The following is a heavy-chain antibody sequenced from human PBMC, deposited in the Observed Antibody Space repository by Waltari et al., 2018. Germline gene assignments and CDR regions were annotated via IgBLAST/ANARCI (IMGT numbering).Heavy chain of an antibody. V-gene: IGHV3-23*01. J-gene: IGHJ6*02. CDR1: GFPFSTYT. CDR3: AKDEGTRLAPTFGMDA. Sequence: EMRLLESGGALVQPGESLRLSCAASGFPFSTYTMNWVRQAPGKGLELVAVITASGLMHYGDSVKGRFIISRDNSKNTLYLEMYRLRVEETATYYCAKDEGTRLAPTFGMDAWGQGTTVIVS. D-gene: IGHD1-26*01. CDR2: ITASGLM.